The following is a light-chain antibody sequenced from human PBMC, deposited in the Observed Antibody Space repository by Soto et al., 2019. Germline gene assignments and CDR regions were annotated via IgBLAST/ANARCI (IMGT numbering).Light chain of an antibody. J-gene: IGKJ2*01. V-gene: IGKV3-15*01. CDR1: QSVSSN. CDR3: QQYNNWPPT. Sequence: EIVMTQSPATLSVSPGERATLSCSASQSVSSNLAWYQQKPGQAPRLLLYGASTRATGIPARFSGSGSGTEFTLTISILQSEDFAVYYCQQYNNWPPTFGQGTKLESK. CDR2: GAS.